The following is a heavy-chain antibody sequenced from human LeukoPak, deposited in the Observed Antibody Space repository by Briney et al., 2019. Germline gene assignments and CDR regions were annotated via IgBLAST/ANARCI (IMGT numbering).Heavy chain of an antibody. V-gene: IGHV1-24*01. D-gene: IGHD2-15*01. CDR2: FDPEDGET. J-gene: IGHJ6*02. Sequence: ASVTVSCKVSGYTLTELSMHWVRQAPGKGLEWMGGFDPEDGETIYAQKFQGRVTMTEDTSTDTAYMELSSLRSEDTAVYYCATETLARYCSGGSCTDYGMDVWGQGTTVTVSS. CDR3: ATETLARYCSGGSCTDYGMDV. CDR1: GYTLTELS.